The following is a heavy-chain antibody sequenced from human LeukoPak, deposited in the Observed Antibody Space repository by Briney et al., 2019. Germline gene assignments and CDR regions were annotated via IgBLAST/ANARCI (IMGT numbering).Heavy chain of an antibody. CDR3: ARLLSGVDWYFDL. J-gene: IGHJ2*01. Sequence: SVRVSFTASGYTFTIYDINWVRHATAQGLEWMGGIIPILGTANYAQKFQGRVTITADKSTSTAYMELSSLRSEDTAVYYCARLLSGVDWYFDLWGRGTLVTVSS. D-gene: IGHD1-26*01. V-gene: IGHV1-69*06. CDR2: IIPILGTA. CDR1: GYTFTIYD.